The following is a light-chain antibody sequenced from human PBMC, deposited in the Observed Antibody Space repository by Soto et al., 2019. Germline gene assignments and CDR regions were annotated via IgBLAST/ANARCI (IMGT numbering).Light chain of an antibody. CDR3: CSYAGSSTFIYV. V-gene: IGLV2-23*03. CDR1: SSDVGSYNL. J-gene: IGLJ1*01. Sequence: QSALTQPASVSGSPGQSITISCTGTSSDVGSYNLVSWYQQHPGKAPKLMIYEGSKRPSGVSNRFSGSKSGNTASLTISGLQAEDEADYYCCSYAGSSTFIYVFGNRTKVT. CDR2: EGS.